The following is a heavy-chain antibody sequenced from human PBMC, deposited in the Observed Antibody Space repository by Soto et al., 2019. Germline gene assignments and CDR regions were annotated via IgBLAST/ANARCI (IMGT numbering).Heavy chain of an antibody. CDR3: ARREYDFWSGYGGAFDI. CDR1: GGSISSYY. J-gene: IGHJ3*02. V-gene: IGHV4-59*01. D-gene: IGHD3-3*01. Sequence: SETLSLTCTVSGGSISSYYWSWIRQPPGKGLEWIGYIYYSGSTNYNPSLKSRVTISVDTSKNQFSLKLSSVTAADTAVYYCARREYDFWSGYGGAFDIWGQGTMVTV. CDR2: IYYSGST.